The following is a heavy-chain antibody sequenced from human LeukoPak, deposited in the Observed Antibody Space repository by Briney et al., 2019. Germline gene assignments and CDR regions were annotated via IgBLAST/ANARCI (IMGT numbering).Heavy chain of an antibody. CDR1: GYTFTDYY. CDR3: AKDLYYYAGGSRWSEGFDF. CDR2: INHNSGGT. D-gene: IGHD3-10*01. J-gene: IGHJ4*02. Sequence: ASVRVSCKASGYTFTDYYMHWVRQAPGHGLEWMGWINHNSGGTNFAQRFQGRVTMTRDTSISTAYMELGSLNFDDTAVYYCAKDLYYYAGGSRWSEGFDFWGQGTLVTVSS. V-gene: IGHV1-2*02.